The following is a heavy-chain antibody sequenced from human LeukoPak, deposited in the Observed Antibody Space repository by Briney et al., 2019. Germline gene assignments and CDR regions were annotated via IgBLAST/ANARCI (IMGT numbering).Heavy chain of an antibody. CDR2: ISSSGSTI. Sequence: GGSLRLSCAASGFTFSSYEMNWVRQAPGKGLEWVSYISSSGSTIYYADSVKGRFTISRDNAKNSLYLQMNSLRAEDTAVYYCTRDYDSGSHTDAFGVWGQGTMVTVSS. J-gene: IGHJ3*01. CDR3: TRDYDSGSHTDAFGV. V-gene: IGHV3-48*03. CDR1: GFTFSSYE. D-gene: IGHD3-10*01.